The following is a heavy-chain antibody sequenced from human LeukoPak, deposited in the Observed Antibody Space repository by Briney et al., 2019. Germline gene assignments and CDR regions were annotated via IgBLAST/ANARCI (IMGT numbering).Heavy chain of an antibody. Sequence: SETLSLTCAVYGGSFSGYYWSWIRQPPGKGLEWIGEINHSGSTNYNPSLKSRVTISVDTSKNQFSLKLSSVTAADTAVYCCALSPLTGPYCYWGQGTLVTVSS. D-gene: IGHD2-15*01. CDR2: INHSGST. J-gene: IGHJ4*02. CDR1: GGSFSGYY. V-gene: IGHV4-34*01. CDR3: ALSPLTGPYCY.